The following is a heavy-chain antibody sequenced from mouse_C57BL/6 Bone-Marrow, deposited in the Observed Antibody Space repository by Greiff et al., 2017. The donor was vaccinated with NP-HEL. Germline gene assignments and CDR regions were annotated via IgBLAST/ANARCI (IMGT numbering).Heavy chain of an antibody. D-gene: IGHD1-1*01. Sequence: QVQLQQSGAELVRPGTSVKVSCKASGYAFTNYLIEWVKQRPGQGLEWIGVLNPGSGGTNYNEKFKGKATLTADKSSSTAYMQLSSLTSEDTAVYFCARFSSYYYGSSYSYWYFDVWGTGTTVTVSS. J-gene: IGHJ1*03. V-gene: IGHV1-54*01. CDR1: GYAFTNYL. CDR2: LNPGSGGT. CDR3: ARFSSYYYGSSYSYWYFDV.